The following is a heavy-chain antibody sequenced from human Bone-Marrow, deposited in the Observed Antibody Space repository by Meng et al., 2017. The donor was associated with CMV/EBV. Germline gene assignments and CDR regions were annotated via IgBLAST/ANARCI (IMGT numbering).Heavy chain of an antibody. CDR3: ARLVVVPAAISWFDP. V-gene: IGHV5-51*01. CDR2: IYPGDSDT. CDR1: GYSFTSYW. D-gene: IGHD2-2*01. Sequence: GGSLRLSCKGSGYSFTSYWIGWVRQMPGKGLEWMGIIYPGDSDTRYSPSFQGQVTISADKSISTAYLQWSSLKASDTAMYYCARLVVVPAAISWFDPWGQGTLVTFSS. J-gene: IGHJ5*02.